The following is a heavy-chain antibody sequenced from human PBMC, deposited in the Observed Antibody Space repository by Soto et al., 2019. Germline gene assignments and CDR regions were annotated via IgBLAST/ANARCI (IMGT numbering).Heavy chain of an antibody. CDR2: IYYSGST. Sequence: SETLSLTCTVSGGSISSSSYYWGWIRQPPGKGLEWIGSIYYSGSTYYNPSLKSRVTISVDTSKNQFSLKLSSVTAADTAVYYCAAGLRYFDWLLGNSDAFDIRGQGTMVTVSS. CDR1: GGSISSSSYY. D-gene: IGHD3-9*01. V-gene: IGHV4-39*01. CDR3: AAGLRYFDWLLGNSDAFDI. J-gene: IGHJ3*02.